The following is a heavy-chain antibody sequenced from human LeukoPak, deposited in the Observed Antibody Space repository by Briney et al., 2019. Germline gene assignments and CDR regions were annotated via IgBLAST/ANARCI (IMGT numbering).Heavy chain of an antibody. CDR1: GYTFTGYY. V-gene: IGHV1-2*06. CDR3: ARDDSRYGGNPVEGMDV. D-gene: IGHD4-23*01. Sequence: ASVKVSCKASGYTFTGYYMHWVRQAPGQGLEWMGRLNPNSGGTNYAQKFQGRVTMTRDTSISTAYMELGRLRSDDTAVYYCARDDSRYGGNPVEGMDVWGQGTTVTVSS. CDR2: LNPNSGGT. J-gene: IGHJ6*02.